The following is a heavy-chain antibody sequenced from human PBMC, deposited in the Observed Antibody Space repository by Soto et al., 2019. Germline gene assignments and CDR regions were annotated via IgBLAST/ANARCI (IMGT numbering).Heavy chain of an antibody. J-gene: IGHJ4*02. CDR1: GFTFSSYG. V-gene: IGHV3-33*01. D-gene: IGHD6-19*01. CDR3: ARDRYSSGWYDLDY. Sequence: QVQLVESGGGVVKHGRSLRLSCAASGFTFSSYGMHWVRQAPGKGLEWVAVIWYDGSNKYYADSVKGRFTISRDNSKNTLYLQMNSLRVEDTAVYYCARDRYSSGWYDLDYWGQGTLVTVSS. CDR2: IWYDGSNK.